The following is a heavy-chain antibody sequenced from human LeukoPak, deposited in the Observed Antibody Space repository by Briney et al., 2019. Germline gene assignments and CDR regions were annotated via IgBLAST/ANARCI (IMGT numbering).Heavy chain of an antibody. J-gene: IGHJ5*02. V-gene: IGHV1-69*13. D-gene: IGHD4-17*01. CDR2: IIPIFGTA. CDR1: GYTFTGYY. CDR3: ARLHGDYEVRWFDP. Sequence: SVKVSCKASGYTFTGYYMHWVRQAPGQGLEWMGGIIPIFGTANYAQKFQGRVTITADESTSTAYMELSSLRSEDTAVYYCARLHGDYEVRWFDPWGQGTLVTVSS.